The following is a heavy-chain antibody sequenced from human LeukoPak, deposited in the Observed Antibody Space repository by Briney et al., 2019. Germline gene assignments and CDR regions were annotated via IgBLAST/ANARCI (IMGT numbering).Heavy chain of an antibody. V-gene: IGHV3-7*03. D-gene: IGHD5-12*01. J-gene: IGHJ3*02. CDR2: IKEDGSEK. Sequence: GGSLRLSCVVSEFKFSNYLMSWVGQAPGKGLEWVANIKEDGSEKYYVDSVKGRFIISRDNAKNSLYLQMNSLRAEDTAVYYCAEGRTYSGYDEPGPYDAFDIWGQGTMVTVSS. CDR1: EFKFSNYL. CDR3: AEGRTYSGYDEPGPYDAFDI.